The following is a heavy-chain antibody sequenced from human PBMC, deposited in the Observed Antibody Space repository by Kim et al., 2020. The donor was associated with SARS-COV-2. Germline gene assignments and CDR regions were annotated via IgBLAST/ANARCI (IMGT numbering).Heavy chain of an antibody. V-gene: IGHV3-9*01. D-gene: IGHD6-13*01. CDR3: AKDKGPMYSSSWGLDY. CDR2: ISWNSGSI. Sequence: GGSLRLSCAASGFTFGDYAMHWVRQAPGKGLEWVSGISWNSGSIGYADSVKGRFTISRDNAKNSLYLQMNSLRAEDTALYYCAKDKGPMYSSSWGLDYWGQGTLVTVSS. CDR1: GFTFGDYA. J-gene: IGHJ4*02.